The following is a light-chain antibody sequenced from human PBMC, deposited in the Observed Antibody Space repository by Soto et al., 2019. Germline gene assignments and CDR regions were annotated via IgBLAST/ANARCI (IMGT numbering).Light chain of an antibody. Sequence: QSALAQPASVSGSPGQSITISCTGTSSDVGGYNYVSWYQQHPGKAPKLMIYEVSNRPSGVSIRFSGSKSGNTASLTISGLQAEDEADYYCSSYTSSGTLFVFGTGTKVTVL. CDR3: SSYTSSGTLFV. V-gene: IGLV2-14*01. J-gene: IGLJ1*01. CDR2: EVS. CDR1: SSDVGGYNY.